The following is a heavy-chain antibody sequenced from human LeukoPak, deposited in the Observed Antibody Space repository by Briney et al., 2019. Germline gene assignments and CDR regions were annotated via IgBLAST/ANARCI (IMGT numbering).Heavy chain of an antibody. V-gene: IGHV3-33*01. CDR2: IWYDGSNK. D-gene: IGHD3-10*01. CDR3: ARDKASGSPYYFDS. CDR1: GYTFTDYY. Sequence: SCKASGYTFTDYYMHWVRQAPGKGLEWVAVIWYDGSNKYYADSVKGRFTISRDNSKNTLYLQMNSLRAEDTAVYYCARDKASGSPYYFDSWGQGTLVTVSS. J-gene: IGHJ4*02.